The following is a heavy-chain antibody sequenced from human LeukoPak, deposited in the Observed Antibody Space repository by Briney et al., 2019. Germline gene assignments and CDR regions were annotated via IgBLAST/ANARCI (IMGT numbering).Heavy chain of an antibody. J-gene: IGHJ4*02. CDR1: GFTFSSYA. D-gene: IGHD3-22*01. CDR2: ISGSGGST. Sequence: RTGGSLRLSCAASGFTFSSYAMSWVRQAPGKGLEWVSAISGSGGSTYYADSVKGRFTISRDNSKNTLYLQMNSLRAEDTAVYYCAKAERGGYYDSSGLNDFDYWGQGTLVTVSS. V-gene: IGHV3-23*01. CDR3: AKAERGGYYDSSGLNDFDY.